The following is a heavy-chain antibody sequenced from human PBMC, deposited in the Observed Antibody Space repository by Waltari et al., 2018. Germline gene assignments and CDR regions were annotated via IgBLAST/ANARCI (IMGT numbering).Heavy chain of an antibody. CDR1: GFRFSDFW. Sequence: EVQLVESGGGLVQPGGALRLSCAASGFRFSDFWMSWVRQAPEKGLEWVATMNQEGSAKLYVDSVRGRFTVSRDNAKNSLFLQMNSLRAEDTAVYYCARVAWGLGQDNWGQGTLVTVSS. D-gene: IGHD3-16*01. CDR3: ARVAWGLGQDN. V-gene: IGHV3-7*03. J-gene: IGHJ4*02. CDR2: MNQEGSAK.